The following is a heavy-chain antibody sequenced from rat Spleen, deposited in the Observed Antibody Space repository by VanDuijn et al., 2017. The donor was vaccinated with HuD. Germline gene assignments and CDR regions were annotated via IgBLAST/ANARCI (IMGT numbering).Heavy chain of an antibody. J-gene: IGHJ2*01. CDR1: GHSITSTYR. CDR3: ARFHYNSGYGVY. Sequence: EVQLQESGPGLVKPSQSLSLTCSVTGHSITSTYRWNWIRKFPGNKLEWMGYINNAGSTNYNPSLKSRISFTRDTSKNQFVLQVNSVTTEDTATYCCARFHYNSGYGVYWGQGVMVTVSS. D-gene: IGHD4-3*01. V-gene: IGHV3-3*01. CDR2: INNAGST.